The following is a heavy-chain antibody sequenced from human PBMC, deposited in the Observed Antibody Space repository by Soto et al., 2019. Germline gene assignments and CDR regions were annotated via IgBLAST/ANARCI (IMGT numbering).Heavy chain of an antibody. D-gene: IGHD3-9*01. J-gene: IGHJ6*03. CDR1: GGSISNFY. CDR3: ARTVLGPDLLADSFVDYYYYMDV. Sequence: SETLSLTSTVSGGSISNFYWSWIRQPPGKGLEWIGYVYYTGSTSYNPSLKRRVTFSADSSRGQFSLRLNSVTAADTAVYYCARTVLGPDLLADSFVDYYYYMDVWGQGTRVTVSS. V-gene: IGHV4-59*08. CDR2: VYYTGST.